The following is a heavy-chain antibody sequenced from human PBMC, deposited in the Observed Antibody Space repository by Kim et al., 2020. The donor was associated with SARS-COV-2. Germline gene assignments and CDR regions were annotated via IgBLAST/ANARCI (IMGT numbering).Heavy chain of an antibody. CDR1: GLPFSTYW. Sequence: GGSLRLSCTTSGLPFSTYWMHWVRQAPGKGPVWVSRINTDGSNTYYADSVKGRFTISRDNAKNTVYLQMNSLRAEDTAVYYCARDLYSDYWGQGTLVTVSS. CDR2: INTDGSNT. V-gene: IGHV3-74*01. J-gene: IGHJ4*02. CDR3: ARDLYSDY.